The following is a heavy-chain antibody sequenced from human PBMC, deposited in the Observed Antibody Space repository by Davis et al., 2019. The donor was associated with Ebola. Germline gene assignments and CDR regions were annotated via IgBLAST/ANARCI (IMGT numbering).Heavy chain of an antibody. CDR3: ARQTPIAVAGNYYYYAMDV. CDR1: GYRFTNYW. V-gene: IGHV5-51*01. CDR2: IYPGDSDT. Sequence: GESLKISCKGSGYRFTNYWIGWVRQMPGKGLEWMGIIYPGDSDTRYSPSFQGQVTISADKSISTAYLQWSSLKASDTAIYYCARQTPIAVAGNYYYYAMDVWGQGTTVTVSS. D-gene: IGHD6-13*01. J-gene: IGHJ6*02.